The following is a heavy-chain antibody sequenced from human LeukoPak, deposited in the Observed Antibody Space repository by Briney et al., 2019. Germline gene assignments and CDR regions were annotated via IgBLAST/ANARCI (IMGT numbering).Heavy chain of an antibody. J-gene: IGHJ6*02. V-gene: IGHV1-18*01. D-gene: IGHD3-9*01. CDR1: GYTFTSYG. Sequence: ASVKVSCKASGYTFTSYGISWVRQAPGQGLEWMGWISAYNGNTNYAQKLQGRVTMTTDTSTSTAYMEPRSLRSDDTAVYYCARAYGDIYDILTGHGRGHYYYGMDVWGQGTTVTVSS. CDR2: ISAYNGNT. CDR3: ARAYGDIYDILTGHGRGHYYYGMDV.